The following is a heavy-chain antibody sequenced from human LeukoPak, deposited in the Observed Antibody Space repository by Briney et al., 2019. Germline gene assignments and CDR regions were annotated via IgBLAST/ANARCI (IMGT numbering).Heavy chain of an antibody. Sequence: NPSGTLSLTCAVSGGSISSSNWRSWVRQPPGKGLEWIGEIYHSGSTNYNPSLKSRVTISVDKSKNQFSLKLSSVTAADTAVYYCARVNNDYYDSSGYYLDYWGQGTLVTVSS. CDR3: ARVNNDYYDSSGYYLDY. V-gene: IGHV4-4*02. CDR2: IYHSGST. D-gene: IGHD3-22*01. CDR1: GGSISSSNW. J-gene: IGHJ4*02.